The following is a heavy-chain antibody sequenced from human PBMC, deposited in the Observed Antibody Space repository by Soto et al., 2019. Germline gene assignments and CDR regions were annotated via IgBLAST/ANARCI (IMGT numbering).Heavy chain of an antibody. Sequence: GGSLRLSCAASALTFRNNWMSWVRQAPGKGLEWVANINQDGSEKSYVDSVKGRFTISRDRAKNSVYLHLSSLRAGDTAVYFCARGSGSSYFDFWGQGTLVTVSS. J-gene: IGHJ4*02. CDR3: ARGSGSSYFDF. V-gene: IGHV3-7*01. CDR1: ALTFRNNW. CDR2: INQDGSEK. D-gene: IGHD3-10*01.